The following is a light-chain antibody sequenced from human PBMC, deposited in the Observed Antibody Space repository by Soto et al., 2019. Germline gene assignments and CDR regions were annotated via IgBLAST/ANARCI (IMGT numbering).Light chain of an antibody. CDR3: QKYDSSPSLT. J-gene: IGKJ4*01. CDR1: QGTSSF. V-gene: IGKV1-27*01. Sequence: DIQMTQSPSSLSASVGDTVTVTCRASQGTSSFFAWYPQKPGKVPKLLIYAASTLQPGAPSRFSGSGYGTDFTLTISSLQPEDVATYYCQKYDSSPSLTFGGGTNVEIK. CDR2: AAS.